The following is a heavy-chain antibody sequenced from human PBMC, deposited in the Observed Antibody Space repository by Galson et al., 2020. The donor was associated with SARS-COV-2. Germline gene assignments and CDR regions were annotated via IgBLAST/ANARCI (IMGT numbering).Heavy chain of an antibody. CDR3: AKYDVGLP. D-gene: IGHD3-3*01. J-gene: IGHJ3*01. Sequence: GGSLRLSCVGSGFTISRFWMNWVRQAPGKGLEWVANIKPDGSQQQYMDSVKGRFVISRDNAQNSVYLQMNGLRAVDTAVYYCAKYDVGLPWGQGTMVTVSS. CDR2: IKPDGSQQ. CDR1: GFTISRFW. V-gene: IGHV3-7*01.